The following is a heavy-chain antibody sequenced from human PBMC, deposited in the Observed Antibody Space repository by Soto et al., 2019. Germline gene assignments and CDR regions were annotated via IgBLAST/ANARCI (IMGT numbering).Heavy chain of an antibody. Sequence: QLQLQESGSGLVKPEQTLSLTCAVSGGSISSGGYSWSWIRQPPGKGLEWIGYIYNSGSTYYIPSVKNRVTISLDRNKNPFSLKDTAVYLADTGVYYCARGRDCGGDCYFYYLHNWGPATQVTVSS. J-gene: IGHJ4*02. V-gene: IGHV4-30-2*01. CDR1: GGSISSGGYS. CDR2: IYNSGST. CDR3: ARGRDCGGDCYFYYLHN. D-gene: IGHD2-21*02.